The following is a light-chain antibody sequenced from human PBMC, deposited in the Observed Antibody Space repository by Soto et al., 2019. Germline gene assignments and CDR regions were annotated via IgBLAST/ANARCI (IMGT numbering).Light chain of an antibody. CDR2: GAS. J-gene: IGKJ5*01. CDR3: QQYGGSPIT. V-gene: IGKV3-20*01. CDR1: QSVTTR. Sequence: EIVLTQSPGTLSLSPWERVPLSRRASQSVTTRLAWYQHKPGQAPSLLMSGASSRASGVPVRFSGSGSGTDFTLTISRLEPEDFALYYCQQYGGSPITFGLGTRLEI.